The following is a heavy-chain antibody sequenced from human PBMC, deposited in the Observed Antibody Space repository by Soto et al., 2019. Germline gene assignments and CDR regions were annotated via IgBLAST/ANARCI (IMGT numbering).Heavy chain of an antibody. J-gene: IGHJ4*02. Sequence: WGSLRLSCAGSGFTFGDSCMSWIRQAPGKGLEWPSYISPGSRYPAYADSVKGRFTISRDNARRSLFLQMTSLTAEDTAMYYCVRGGGGGRFAQWGQGTMVTVXS. CDR2: ISPGSRYP. D-gene: IGHD2-15*01. CDR3: VRGGGGGRFAQ. CDR1: GFTFGDSC. V-gene: IGHV3-11*06.